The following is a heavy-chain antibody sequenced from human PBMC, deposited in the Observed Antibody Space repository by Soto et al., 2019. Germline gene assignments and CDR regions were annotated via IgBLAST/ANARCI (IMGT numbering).Heavy chain of an antibody. CDR2: MYYSGTT. CDR1: GGSISSSDFY. CDR3: AVVDSTGNWFDP. J-gene: IGHJ5*02. D-gene: IGHD6-25*01. Sequence: QLQLQESGPGLVKPSETLSLTCTVSGGSISSSDFYWGWLRQTPGKGLEFIGSMYYSGTTYYNPSLKSRVTISVDTSKNQFTLKLISVTVADTAVYYCAVVDSTGNWFDPWGEGALVTVSS. V-gene: IGHV4-39*01.